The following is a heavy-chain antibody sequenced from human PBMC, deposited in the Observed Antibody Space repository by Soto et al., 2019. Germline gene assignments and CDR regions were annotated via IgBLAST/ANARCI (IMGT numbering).Heavy chain of an antibody. D-gene: IGHD2-2*01. CDR3: ARLYCSSTSCSIKYFDY. CDR1: GFTFSSYG. V-gene: IGHV3-23*01. J-gene: IGHJ4*02. CDR2: IIYILSIA. Sequence: GGSLRLSCAASGFTFSSYGMSWVRQAPGKGLEWVSSIIYILSIAYYADSVKGRFTISRDNSKNMLYLQMNSLRAEDTAVYFCARLYCSSTSCSIKYFDYWGQGTLVTVSS.